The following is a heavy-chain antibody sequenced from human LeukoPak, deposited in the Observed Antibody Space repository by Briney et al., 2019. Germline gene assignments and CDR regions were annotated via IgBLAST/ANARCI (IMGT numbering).Heavy chain of an antibody. CDR3: ARDSGLYGSGSFDY. CDR2: IWYDGSNK. J-gene: IGHJ4*02. Sequence: GRSLRLSCAASGFTFSGYGMHWVRQAPGKGLEWVAVIWYDGSNKYYADSVKGRFTISRDNSKNRLYLQMNSLRAEDAAVYYCARDSGLYGSGSFDYWGQGTLVTVSS. CDR1: GFTFSGYG. V-gene: IGHV3-33*01. D-gene: IGHD3-10*01.